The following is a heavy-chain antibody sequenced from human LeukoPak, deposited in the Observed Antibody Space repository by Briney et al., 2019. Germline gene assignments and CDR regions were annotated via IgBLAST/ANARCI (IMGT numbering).Heavy chain of an antibody. CDR3: AKARDYDFWSGLFDP. CDR1: GFTFSSYA. CDR2: ISGSGGST. D-gene: IGHD3-3*01. V-gene: IGHV3-23*01. Sequence: GGSLRLSCAASGFTFSSYAMSWVRQAPGKGLEWVSAISGSGGSTYYADSVKGRFTISRDNSKNTLYLQMNSLGAEDTAVYYCAKARDYDFWSGLFDPWGQGTLVTVSS. J-gene: IGHJ5*02.